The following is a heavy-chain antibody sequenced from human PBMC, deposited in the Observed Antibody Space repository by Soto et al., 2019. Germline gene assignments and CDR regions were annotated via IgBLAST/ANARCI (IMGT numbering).Heavy chain of an antibody. CDR1: GYTFINYG. V-gene: IGHV1-18*01. D-gene: IGHD3-10*01. J-gene: IGHJ4*02. CDR3: VREGRGSGKEFDY. Sequence: QVQLVQSGAEVKKPGASVKVSCKASGYTFINYGISWVRQAPGQGLEWMGWITAYNGNTNYGQNLQGRVTMTADTSTSTAFMELGSLRSDDTAVYYCVREGRGSGKEFDYWGQGTLVTVSS. CDR2: ITAYNGNT.